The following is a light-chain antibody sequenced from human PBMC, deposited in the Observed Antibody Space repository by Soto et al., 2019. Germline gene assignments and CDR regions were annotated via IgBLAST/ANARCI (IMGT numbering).Light chain of an antibody. CDR3: AAWDDGLNGPV. Sequence: QLVLTQPPSVSGAPGQGVTISCSGSASNIGKNGVNWYQQLPGKAPKLVVYYDDLLASGVSDRFSGSNSGTSASLAISGLQSEDEADYFCAAWDDGLNGPVFGGGTKVTVL. J-gene: IGLJ3*02. CDR1: ASNIGKNG. V-gene: IGLV1-36*01. CDR2: YDD.